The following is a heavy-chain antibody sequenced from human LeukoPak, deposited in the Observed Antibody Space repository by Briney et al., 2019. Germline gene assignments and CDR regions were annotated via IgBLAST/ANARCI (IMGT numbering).Heavy chain of an antibody. V-gene: IGHV3-30*03. CDR2: ISFHGSEK. Sequence: GGSLRLSCAASGFTFTTYGMHWVRQAPGKGLEWVALISFHGSEKYCAESVKGRFTISRDNSKNTLYLQMNSVRAEDTALYYCARGYLNNDVHPHAFDIWGQGTLVTVSS. D-gene: IGHD3-10*02. J-gene: IGHJ3*02. CDR3: ARGYLNNDVHPHAFDI. CDR1: GFTFTTYG.